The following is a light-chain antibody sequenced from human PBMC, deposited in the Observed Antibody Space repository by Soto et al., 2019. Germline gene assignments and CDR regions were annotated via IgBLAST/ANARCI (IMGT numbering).Light chain of an antibody. CDR2: DVS. V-gene: IGLV2-11*01. CDR3: CSYAGSYTLYV. Sequence: QSALTQPRSVSGSPGQSVTISCTGTSSDVGGYNYVSWYQQHPGKAPKLMIYDVSKRPSGVPDRFSSSKSGNTASLTISGLQAEDEADYYCCSYAGSYTLYVFGTGTKLTVL. J-gene: IGLJ1*01. CDR1: SSDVGGYNY.